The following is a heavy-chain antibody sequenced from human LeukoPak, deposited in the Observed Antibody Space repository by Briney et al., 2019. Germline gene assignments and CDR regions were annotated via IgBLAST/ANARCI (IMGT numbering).Heavy chain of an antibody. D-gene: IGHD6-19*01. CDR3: ARVAGSGGWYPAEDYFDY. CDR1: GGSFTKHQ. V-gene: IGHV4-34*01. Sequence: SETLSLTCAVSGGSFTKHQWSWIRQPPGKGLEWIGAINDGGSTNYNPSLKSRVTISVDTSKKQFTLKVRSVTAAETAVYYCARVAGSGGWYPAEDYFDYWGQGTLVTVSS. J-gene: IGHJ4*02. CDR2: INDGGST.